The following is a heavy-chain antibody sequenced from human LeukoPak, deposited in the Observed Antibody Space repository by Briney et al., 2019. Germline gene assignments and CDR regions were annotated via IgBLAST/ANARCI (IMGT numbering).Heavy chain of an antibody. J-gene: IGHJ4*02. Sequence: KPSETLSLTCTVSGGSISSYYWSWIRQPPGKGLEWIGYIYYSGSTTYNPSLKSRVTISVDTSKNQFSLKLSSVTAADTAVYYCARRNWGGGEYFDYWGQGTLVTVSS. D-gene: IGHD7-27*01. CDR3: ARRNWGGGEYFDY. V-gene: IGHV4-59*08. CDR1: GGSISSYY. CDR2: IYYSGST.